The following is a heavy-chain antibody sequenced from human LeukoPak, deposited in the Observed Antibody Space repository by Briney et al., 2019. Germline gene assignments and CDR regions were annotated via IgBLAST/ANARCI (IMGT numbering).Heavy chain of an antibody. CDR3: ASPGCHGSGSFCHYFDF. V-gene: IGHV4-39*01. Sequence: PSETLSLTCTVPGGSISGTSFYWGWIRQPPGKGLQCLGRIYYSVTAYYNSSLKSPVTISVATSKNPFSMKLSFVTAADTAVYYCASPGCHGSGSFCHYFDFWGQGTLVTVSS. CDR2: IYYSVTA. CDR1: GGSISGTSFY. D-gene: IGHD3-10*01. J-gene: IGHJ4*02.